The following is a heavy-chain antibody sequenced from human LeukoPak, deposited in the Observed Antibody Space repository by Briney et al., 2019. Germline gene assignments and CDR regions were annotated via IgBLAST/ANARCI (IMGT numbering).Heavy chain of an antibody. CDR2: IDTDGSST. CDR1: GFTFSDYY. CDR3: AKGYYDILTGSLAFDI. V-gene: IGHV3-74*03. Sequence: PGGSLRLSCAASGFTFSDYYMHWVRQVPGKGLVWVSRIDTDGSSTAYADSVKGRFTISRDNAKNTVFLQMNSLRAEDTAVYYCAKGYYDILTGSLAFDIWGQGTMVTVSS. D-gene: IGHD3-9*01. J-gene: IGHJ3*02.